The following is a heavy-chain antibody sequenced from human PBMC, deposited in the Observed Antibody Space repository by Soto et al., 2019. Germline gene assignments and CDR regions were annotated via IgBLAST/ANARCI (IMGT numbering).Heavy chain of an antibody. CDR1: GFTFSSYW. J-gene: IGHJ6*02. D-gene: IGHD3-22*01. V-gene: IGHV3-74*01. CDR3: VRDSYYDSKYYGMDV. Sequence: GGSLRLSCAASGFTFSSYWMHWVRQAPGKGLVWVSRINTDGSSRSYADSVKGRFTISRDNSKNTLYLQMNSLGAEDTAVFYCVRDSYYDSKYYGMDVWGQGTTVTVSS. CDR2: INTDGSSR.